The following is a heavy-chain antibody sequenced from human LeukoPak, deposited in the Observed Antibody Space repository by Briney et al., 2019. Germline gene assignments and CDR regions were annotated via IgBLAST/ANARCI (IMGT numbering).Heavy chain of an antibody. CDR3: ARGAYRTVTGTEDY. V-gene: IGHV1-2*02. Sequence: ASVKVSCKASGYTFTGYYMHWVRQAPGQGLEWMGWINPNSGGTNYAQKFQGRVTMTRDTSISTAYMELSRLRSDDTAVYCCARGAYRTVTGTEDYWGQGTLVTVSS. CDR1: GYTFTGYY. CDR2: INPNSGGT. D-gene: IGHD6-19*01. J-gene: IGHJ4*02.